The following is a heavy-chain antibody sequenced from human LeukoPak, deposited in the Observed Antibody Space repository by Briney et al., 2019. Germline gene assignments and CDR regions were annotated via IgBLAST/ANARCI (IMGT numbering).Heavy chain of an antibody. CDR2: IYHSGST. CDR3: AREDYYDTFIDY. V-gene: IGHV4-39*07. CDR1: GGSISSSSYY. Sequence: PSETLSLTCTVSGGSISSSSYYWGWIRQPPGKGLEWIGSIYHSGSTYYNPSLKSRVTISVDTSKNQFSLKLSSVTAADTAVYYCAREDYYDTFIDYWGQGTLVTVSS. D-gene: IGHD3-22*01. J-gene: IGHJ4*02.